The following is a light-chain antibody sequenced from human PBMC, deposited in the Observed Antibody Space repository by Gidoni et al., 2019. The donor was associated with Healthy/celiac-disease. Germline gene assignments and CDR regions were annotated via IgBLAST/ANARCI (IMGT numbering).Light chain of an antibody. CDR2: WAS. CDR1: QSVLYSSNNKNY. Sequence: DIVMTQSPDSLAVSLGERATINCKSSQSVLYSSNNKNYLAWYQQKPGQPPKLLIYWASTRESGVPDRFSGSGSGTDFTLTISSLQAEDVAVYYCQQYWGTFXQXTKLEIK. CDR3: QQYWGT. V-gene: IGKV4-1*01. J-gene: IGKJ2*02.